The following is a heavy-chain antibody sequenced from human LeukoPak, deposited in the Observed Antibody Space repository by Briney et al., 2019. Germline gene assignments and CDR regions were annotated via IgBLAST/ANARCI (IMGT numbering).Heavy chain of an antibody. CDR1: GGSISSGGYY. J-gene: IGHJ4*02. D-gene: IGHD2-2*01. Sequence: SQTLSLTCTVSGGSISSGGYYWSWIRQHPGKGLEWIGYIYYSGSTYYNPSLKSRVTISVDTSKNQFSLKLSSVTAADTAVYYCARNSRVVPAHPFDYWGQGTLVTVSS. V-gene: IGHV4-31*03. CDR3: ARNSRVVPAHPFDY. CDR2: IYYSGST.